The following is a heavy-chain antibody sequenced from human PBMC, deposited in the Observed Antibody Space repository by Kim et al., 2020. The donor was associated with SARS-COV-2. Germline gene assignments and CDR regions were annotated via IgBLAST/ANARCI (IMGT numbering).Heavy chain of an antibody. V-gene: IGHV3-53*04. CDR2: IYSGGST. J-gene: IGHJ5*02. CDR3: ARGGTNYDILTGYYISNWFDP. CDR1: GFTVSSNY. D-gene: IGHD3-9*01. Sequence: GGSLRLSCAASGFTVSSNYMSWVRQAPGKGLEWVSVIYSGGSTYYADSVKGRFTISRHNSKNTLYLQMNSLRAEDTAVYYCARGGTNYDILTGYYISNWFDPWGQGTLVTVSS.